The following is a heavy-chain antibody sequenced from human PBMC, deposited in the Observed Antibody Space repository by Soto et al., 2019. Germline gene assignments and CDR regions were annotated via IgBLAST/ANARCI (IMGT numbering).Heavy chain of an antibody. V-gene: IGHV3-7*01. CDR3: AKIGYNDWDFDY. CDR1: RFTFSRYW. Sequence: GGSLRLSCAASRFTFSRYWMAWVRQAPGKGLEWVANINQDVSQKLYVDSVRGRFTISRDNAKNSVYLQMNNLRADDTAVYYCAKIGYNDWDFDYWGQGTLVTVSS. J-gene: IGHJ4*02. D-gene: IGHD3-22*01. CDR2: INQDVSQK.